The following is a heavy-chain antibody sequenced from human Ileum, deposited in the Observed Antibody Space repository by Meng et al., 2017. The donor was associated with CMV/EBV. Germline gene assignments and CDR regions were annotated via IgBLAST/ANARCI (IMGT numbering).Heavy chain of an antibody. CDR2: IYTSGTT. CDR1: GGSISNYY. D-gene: IGHD3-10*01. CDR3: ARNYGSGNWNFFHY. J-gene: IGHJ4*02. V-gene: IGHV4-4*07. Sequence: QLQLHRSGPGLVKTSETLSLPCYVSGGSISNYYWSWIRQPAGKGLEWIAHIYTSGTTNYNPSLKSRVTMSVDTSRNQFSLKLTSVTAADTAVYYCARNYGSGNWNFFHYWGQGTLVTVSS.